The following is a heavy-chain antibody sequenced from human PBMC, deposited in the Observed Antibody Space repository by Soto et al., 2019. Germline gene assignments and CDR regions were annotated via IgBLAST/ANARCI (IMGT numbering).Heavy chain of an antibody. V-gene: IGHV3-23*01. CDR2: ISGSADST. CDR3: ARHKFYGDPYYFDY. J-gene: IGHJ4*02. Sequence: EVQMWESGGGLVQPGGSLRLSCAASGFTFSSYAMNWVRQAPGKGLEWVSVISGSADSTYYADPVKGRFTIARDNSRNTLYLQMNSLRAEDTAVYYCARHKFYGDPYYFDYWGQGTLVTVSS. CDR1: GFTFSSYA. D-gene: IGHD4-17*01.